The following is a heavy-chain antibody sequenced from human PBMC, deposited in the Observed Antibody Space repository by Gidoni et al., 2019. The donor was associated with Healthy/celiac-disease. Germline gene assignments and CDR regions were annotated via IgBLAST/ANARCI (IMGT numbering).Heavy chain of an antibody. CDR2: INSDGSST. D-gene: IGHD5-18*01. J-gene: IGHJ6*02. Sequence: EVQLVESGGGLVQPGGSLRLSCAASGFTFSSYWMHWVRQAPGKGLVWVSRINSDGSSTSYADAVKGRFTISRDNAKNTLYLQMNSLRAEDTAVYYCARNLYPFINSVDTDYYYYYGMDVWGQGTTVTVSS. CDR1: GFTFSSYW. CDR3: ARNLYPFINSVDTDYYYYYGMDV. V-gene: IGHV3-74*01.